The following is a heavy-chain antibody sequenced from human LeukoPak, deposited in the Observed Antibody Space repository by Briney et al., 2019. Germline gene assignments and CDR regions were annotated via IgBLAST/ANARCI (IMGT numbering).Heavy chain of an antibody. CDR2: IYYTGTT. V-gene: IGHV4-59*08. CDR3: ARETSGYDAGLGY. D-gene: IGHD5-12*01. CDR1: GGSNTNYY. Sequence: PSETLSLTCGVSGGSNTNYYWSWIRQPPGKGLEWIGDIYYTGTTNYNPSLKSRVTISVDTSKNQFSLKLSSVTAADTAVYYCARETSGYDAGLGYWGQGTLVTVSS. J-gene: IGHJ4*02.